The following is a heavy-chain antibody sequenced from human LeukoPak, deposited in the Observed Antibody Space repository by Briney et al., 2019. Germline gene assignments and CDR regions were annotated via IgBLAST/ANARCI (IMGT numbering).Heavy chain of an antibody. CDR1: GFSFSIYF. CDR2: ISRTSEYI. CDR3: AGGGDFDY. Sequence: GGSLRLSCAASGFSFSIYFMNWVRQAPGKGLEWVSSISRTSEYIHYADSVRGRFAISRDNAKNSVYLQMNSLRAEATAVYFCAGGGDFDYWGQGILVTVSA. V-gene: IGHV3-21*01. J-gene: IGHJ4*02. D-gene: IGHD3-16*01.